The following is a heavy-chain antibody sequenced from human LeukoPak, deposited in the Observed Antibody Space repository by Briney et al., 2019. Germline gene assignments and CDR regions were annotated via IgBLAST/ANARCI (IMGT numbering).Heavy chain of an antibody. CDR2: INPNTGGT. J-gene: IGHJ4*02. CDR1: GYTFTGYY. Sequence: GASVKVSCKASGYTFTGYYMHWVRQAPGHGLEWIGWINPNTGGTNYPQKFEGRVTMTRDTSISTAYMELTRLRSDDTAVYYCASGINYNSGWYGSFDSWGQGTLVTVSS. D-gene: IGHD6-19*01. V-gene: IGHV1-2*02. CDR3: ASGINYNSGWYGSFDS.